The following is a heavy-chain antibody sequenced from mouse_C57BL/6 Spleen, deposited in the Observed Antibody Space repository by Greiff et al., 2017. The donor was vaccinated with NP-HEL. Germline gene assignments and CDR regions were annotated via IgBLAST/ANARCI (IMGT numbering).Heavy chain of an antibody. CDR2: ILPGSGST. V-gene: IGHV1-9*01. CDR3: ARSTTVVERGFAY. J-gene: IGHJ3*01. CDR1: GYTFTGYW. Sequence: QVQLQQSGAELMKPGASVKLSCKATGYTFTGYWIEWVKQRPGHGLEWIGEILPGSGSTNYNEKFKGKATFTADTSSNTAYMQLSSLTTEDSAIYYCARSTTVVERGFAYWGQGTLVTVSA. D-gene: IGHD1-1*01.